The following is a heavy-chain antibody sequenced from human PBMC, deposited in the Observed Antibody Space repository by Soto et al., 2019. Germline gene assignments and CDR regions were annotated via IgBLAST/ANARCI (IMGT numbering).Heavy chain of an antibody. J-gene: IGHJ4*02. D-gene: IGHD3-22*01. V-gene: IGHV4-30-2*01. CDR3: AREFYYDSSGIGFDS. CDR2: IYHSGST. CDR1: GGSISSGGYS. Sequence: SETLSLTCAVSGGSISSGGYSWSWIRQPPGKGLEWIGYIYHSGSTYYNPSLKSRVTISVDRSKNQFSLKLSSVTAADTAIYYCAREFYYDSSGIGFDSWGQGTLVTVSS.